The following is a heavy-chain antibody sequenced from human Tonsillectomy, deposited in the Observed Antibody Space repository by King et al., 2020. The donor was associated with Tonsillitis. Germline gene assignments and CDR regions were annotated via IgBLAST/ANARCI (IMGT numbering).Heavy chain of an antibody. Sequence: VQLVESGGGLVKPGGSLRLSCAASGFTFSSYSMNWVRQAPGKGLEWVSSIGGSSSDIYYADSVKGRFTISRDNAKNSLYLQMNSLRAEDTAVYYCARERYPNYGDAPFDSGGQGTLVTVSS. CDR1: GFTFSSYS. CDR3: ARERYPNYGDAPFDS. CDR2: IGGSSSDI. V-gene: IGHV3-21*01. D-gene: IGHD4/OR15-4a*01. J-gene: IGHJ4*02.